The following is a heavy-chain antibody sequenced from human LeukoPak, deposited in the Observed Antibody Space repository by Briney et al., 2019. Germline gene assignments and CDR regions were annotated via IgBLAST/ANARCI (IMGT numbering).Heavy chain of an antibody. D-gene: IGHD3-22*01. CDR2: ISGGGDDT. CDR1: GFIFSSSA. CDR3: AKDSRESSGHFPYYYYYHYGLDV. J-gene: IGHJ6*02. V-gene: IGHV3-23*01. Sequence: GGSLRLSCAVSGFIFSSSAMSWVRQAPGKGLEWVSAISGGGDDTSYADSVRGRFTVSRDNSKNTLYLQMNSLRAEDTAVYYCAKDSRESSGHFPYYYYYHYGLDVWGQGTTVTVSS.